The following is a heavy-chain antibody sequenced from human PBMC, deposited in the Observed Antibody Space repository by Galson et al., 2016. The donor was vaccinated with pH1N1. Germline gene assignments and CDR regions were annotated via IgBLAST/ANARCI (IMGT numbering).Heavy chain of an antibody. J-gene: IGHJ4*02. V-gene: IGHV4-30-4*08. CDR2: IYYSGNT. CDR1: GDFISSGDYF. D-gene: IGHD3-9*01. CDR3: ARGRDYDILTSSSYYFDY. Sequence: TLSLTCAVSGDFISSGDYFWSWIRQPPGKGLEWIGYIYYSGNTFYTPSLKSRVTISLDTSKTQFSLKLSSVTATDTAIYYCARGRDYDILTSSSYYFDYWGQGTLVTVSS.